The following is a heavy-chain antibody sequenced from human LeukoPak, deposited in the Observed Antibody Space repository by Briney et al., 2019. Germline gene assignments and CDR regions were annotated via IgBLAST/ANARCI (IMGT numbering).Heavy chain of an antibody. J-gene: IGHJ5*02. D-gene: IGHD6-13*01. V-gene: IGHV4-61*02. CDR3: ARDRIAAGVKHNWFDP. CDR1: GGSISSGSYY. CDR2: IYTSGST. Sequence: SQTLSLTCTVSGGSISSGSYYWSWIRQPAGKGLEWIVRIYTSGSTNYNPSLKSRVTISVDTSKNQFSLKLSSVTAADTAVYYCARDRIAAGVKHNWFDPWGQGTLVTVSS.